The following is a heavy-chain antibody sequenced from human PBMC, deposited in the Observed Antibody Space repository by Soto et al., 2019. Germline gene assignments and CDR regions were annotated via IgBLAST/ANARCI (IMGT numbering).Heavy chain of an antibody. D-gene: IGHD1-26*01. CDR1: GGSFSGYY. J-gene: IGHJ6*02. Sequence: SETLSLTCAVYGGSFSGYYWSWIRQPPGKGLEWIGEINHSGSTNYNPSLKSRVTISVDTSKNQFSLKLSSVTAADTAVYYCARDGVGYYYYGMDVCGQGTTVSVSS. CDR3: ARDGVGYYYYGMDV. V-gene: IGHV4-34*01. CDR2: INHSGST.